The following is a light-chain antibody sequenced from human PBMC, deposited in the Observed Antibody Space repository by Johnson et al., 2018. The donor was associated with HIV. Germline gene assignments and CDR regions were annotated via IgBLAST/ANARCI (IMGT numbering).Light chain of an antibody. J-gene: IGLJ1*01. CDR3: GTWDSSLSVYV. V-gene: IGLV1-51*02. Sequence: SVLTQPPSVSAAPGQKVTISCSGSSSNIGNNYVSWYQQLPGTAPKLLIYENNKRPSGIPDRFSGSKSGTSATLGITGLQTGDEADYYCGTWDSSLSVYVFATGTKVTVL. CDR2: ENN. CDR1: SSNIGNNY.